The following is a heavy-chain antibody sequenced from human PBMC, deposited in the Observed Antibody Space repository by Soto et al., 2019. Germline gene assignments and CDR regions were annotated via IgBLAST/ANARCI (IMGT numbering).Heavy chain of an antibody. V-gene: IGHV3-7*05. CDR1: GFIFNNYR. J-gene: IGHJ6*02. Sequence: GGSLRLSCAASGFIFNNYRISWVRQAPGKGLEWVANIKQDGSEKYYVDSVKGRITISRDNAKNSLFLQMNSLRAEDTAVYYCMRNNYCGMDVWGPRTTVTLSS. CDR3: MRNNYCGMDV. CDR2: IKQDGSEK.